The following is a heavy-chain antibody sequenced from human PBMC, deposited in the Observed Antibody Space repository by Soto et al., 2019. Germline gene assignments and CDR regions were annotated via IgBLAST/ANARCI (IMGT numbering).Heavy chain of an antibody. V-gene: IGHV3-23*01. Sequence: LILSCADSGFTFGSYAMSWVRQAPGKGLEWVSAVSGSGGSTHYADSVKGRFTISRDNSKNTRYGQMNSLRAEDTAVYYCAVRDSVVVPAAMSPYYGMDVWGQGTTVTVSS. CDR2: VSGSGGST. D-gene: IGHD2-2*01. J-gene: IGHJ6*02. CDR3: AVRDSVVVPAAMSPYYGMDV. CDR1: GFTFGSYA.